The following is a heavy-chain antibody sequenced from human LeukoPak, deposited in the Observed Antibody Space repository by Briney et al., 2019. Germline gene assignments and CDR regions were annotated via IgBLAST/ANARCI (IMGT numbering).Heavy chain of an antibody. CDR3: ARDQGVEMATIGGPNWFDP. D-gene: IGHD5-24*01. V-gene: IGHV4-59*01. J-gene: IGHJ5*02. CDR1: GGSISSYY. Sequence: SETLSLTCTVSGGSISSYYWSWVRQPPGKGLEWIGYIYYTGSTSYNPSLKSRVTISVDTSKNQFSLKLSSVTAADTAVYYCARDQGVEMATIGGPNWFDPWGQGTLVTVSS. CDR2: IYYTGST.